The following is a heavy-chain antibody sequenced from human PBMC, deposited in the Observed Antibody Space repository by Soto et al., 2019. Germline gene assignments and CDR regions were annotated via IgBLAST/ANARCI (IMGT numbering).Heavy chain of an antibody. CDR1: GGSISTYY. Sequence: QVQLQESGPGLVKPSETLSLTCTVSGGSISTYYWTWIRQPPGKGLEWIGYVHYSGTTNYNPSLKRRVTMSGDTSKNQFSLKLRSVTAADTAVYYCARGKIIGPWGQGTLVTVSS. J-gene: IGHJ5*02. CDR2: VHYSGTT. CDR3: ARGKIIGP. V-gene: IGHV4-59*01. D-gene: IGHD3-3*01.